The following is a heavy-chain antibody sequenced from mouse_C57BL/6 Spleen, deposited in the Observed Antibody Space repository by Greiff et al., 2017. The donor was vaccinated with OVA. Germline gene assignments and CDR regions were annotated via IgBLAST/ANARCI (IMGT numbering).Heavy chain of an antibody. J-gene: IGHJ1*03. CDR1: GYTFTSYW. Sequence: QVQLKQPGAELVKPGASVKMSCKASGYTFTSYWITWVKQRPGQGLEWIGDIYPGSGSTNYNEKFKSKATLTVDTSSSTAYMQLSSLTSEDSAVYYCARCYYGSSPYWYFDVWGTGTTVTVSS. D-gene: IGHD1-1*01. V-gene: IGHV1-55*01. CDR2: IYPGSGST. CDR3: ARCYYGSSPYWYFDV.